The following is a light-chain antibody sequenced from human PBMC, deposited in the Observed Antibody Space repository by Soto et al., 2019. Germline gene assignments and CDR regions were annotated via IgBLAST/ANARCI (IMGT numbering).Light chain of an antibody. CDR3: QHYGTSLFT. CDR2: ATF. CDR1: QSISDSN. V-gene: IGKV3-20*01. J-gene: IGKJ3*01. Sequence: EIVLTQSPDTLSLSPGERATLSCRASQSISDSNLAWYQQRPGQPPRLLIYATFIRATGVPDRFIGSGSGTDFTLTIGRLEPEDFAVFFCQHYGTSLFTLGPGTRVDIK.